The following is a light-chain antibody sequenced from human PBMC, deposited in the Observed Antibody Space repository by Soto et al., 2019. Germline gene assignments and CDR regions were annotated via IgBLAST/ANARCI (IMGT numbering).Light chain of an antibody. CDR1: QSISSL. CDR3: QQYNSYSSWT. CDR2: DAS. J-gene: IGKJ1*01. V-gene: IGKV1-5*01. Sequence: DIQMTQSPSTLSASVGDRVTISCRASQSISSLLAWYQQKPGKAPKLLISDASRLKSGVPSRFSGSGSGTEFTLSISSLQPDDFATYYCQQYNSYSSWTFGQGTKVEI.